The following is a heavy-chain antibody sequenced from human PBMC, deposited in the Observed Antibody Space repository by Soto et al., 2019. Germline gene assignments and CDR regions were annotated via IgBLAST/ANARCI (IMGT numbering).Heavy chain of an antibody. CDR1: GFTFSSYS. Sequence: GGSLRLSCAASGFTFSSYSMNWVRQAPGKGLEWVSSISSSSSYIYYADSVKGRFTISRDNAKNSLYLQMNSLRAEDTAVYYCARDEKLRDRVCSSTSCPSYMDVWCKGTTVTVSS. J-gene: IGHJ6*03. CDR2: ISSSSSYI. V-gene: IGHV3-21*01. D-gene: IGHD2-2*01. CDR3: ARDEKLRDRVCSSTSCPSYMDV.